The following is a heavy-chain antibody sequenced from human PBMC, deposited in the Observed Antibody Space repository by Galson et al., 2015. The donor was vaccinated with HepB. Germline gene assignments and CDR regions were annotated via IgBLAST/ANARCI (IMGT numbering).Heavy chain of an antibody. CDR1: GGTFSSYA. CDR3: ARVAGDSSGYYYYFDY. Sequence: SVKVSCKASGGTFSSYAISWVRQAPGQGLEWMGGIIPIFGTANYAQKFQGRVTITADESTSTAYMELSSLRSEDTAVYYCARVAGDSSGYYYYFDYWGQGTLVTVSS. V-gene: IGHV1-69*13. J-gene: IGHJ4*02. CDR2: IIPIFGTA. D-gene: IGHD3-22*01.